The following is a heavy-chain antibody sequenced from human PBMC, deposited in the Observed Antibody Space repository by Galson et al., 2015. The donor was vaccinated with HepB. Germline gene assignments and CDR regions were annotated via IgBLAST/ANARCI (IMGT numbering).Heavy chain of an antibody. CDR3: TTRTRPKFLNCSSTSCPRGY. Sequence: SLRLSCAASGFTFSNAWMNWVRQAPGKGLEWVGRIKSKTDGGTTDYAAPVKGRFTISRDDSKNTLYLQMNSLKTEDTAVYYCTTRTRPKFLNCSSTSCPRGYWGQGTLVTVSS. J-gene: IGHJ4*02. CDR2: IKSKTDGGTT. CDR1: GFTFSNAW. V-gene: IGHV3-15*07. D-gene: IGHD2-2*01.